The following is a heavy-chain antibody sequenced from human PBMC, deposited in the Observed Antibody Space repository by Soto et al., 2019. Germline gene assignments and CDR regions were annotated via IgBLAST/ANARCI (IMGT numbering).Heavy chain of an antibody. CDR2: ISYDGSNK. Sequence: SLRLSCAASGFTFSSYGMHWVRQAPGKGLEWVAVISYDGSNKYYADSVKGRFTISRDNSKNTLYLQMNSLRAEDTAVYYCASGRPYCSGGSCYQDYFDYWGQGTLVTVSS. V-gene: IGHV3-30*03. J-gene: IGHJ4*02. CDR3: ASGRPYCSGGSCYQDYFDY. CDR1: GFTFSSYG. D-gene: IGHD2-15*01.